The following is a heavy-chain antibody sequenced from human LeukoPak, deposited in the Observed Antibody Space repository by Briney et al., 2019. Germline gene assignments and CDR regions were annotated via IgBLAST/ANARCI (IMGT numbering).Heavy chain of an antibody. CDR2: IYSGGST. CDR3: ARAFMTAAGTAAFDI. J-gene: IGHJ3*02. CDR1: GFTVSSNY. Sequence: GGSLRLSCAASGFTVSSNYMGWVRQAPGKGLEWVSVIYSGGSTYYADSVKGRFTISRDNSKNTLYLQMNSLRAEDTAVYYCARAFMTAAGTAAFDIWGQGTMVTVSS. D-gene: IGHD6-13*01. V-gene: IGHV3-66*02.